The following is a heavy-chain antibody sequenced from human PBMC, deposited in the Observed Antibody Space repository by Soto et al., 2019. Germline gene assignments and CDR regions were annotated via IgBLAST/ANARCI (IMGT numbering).Heavy chain of an antibody. V-gene: IGHV1-46*03. CDR3: ARTTVDYYYGMDV. D-gene: IGHD4-17*01. J-gene: IGHJ6*02. CDR2: INPSGGST. CDR1: GGTFSSYA. Sequence: ASVKVSCKASGGTFSSYAISWVRQAPGQGLEWMGIINPSGGSTSYAQKFQGRVTMTRDTSTSTVYMELSSLRSEDTAVYYCARTTVDYYYGMDVWGQGTTVTVSS.